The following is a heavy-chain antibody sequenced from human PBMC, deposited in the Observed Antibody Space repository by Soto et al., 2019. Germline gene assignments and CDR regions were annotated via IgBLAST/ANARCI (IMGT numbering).Heavy chain of an antibody. CDR2: IIPVLGVT. J-gene: IGHJ6*04. CDR3: ARRRYCGVDCYNKFYYGLDV. Sequence: QVQLVQSGAEVRKPGSSVEVSCMASGSTFSSYTVNWVRQAPGQGLAWIGRIIPVLGVTHYARRFQGRVTITADRSRTPAYMELTSLTSEDTAVYYCARRRYCGVDCYNKFYYGLDVWGTRTTVTVST. CDR1: GSTFSSYT. V-gene: IGHV1-69*02. D-gene: IGHD2-21*02.